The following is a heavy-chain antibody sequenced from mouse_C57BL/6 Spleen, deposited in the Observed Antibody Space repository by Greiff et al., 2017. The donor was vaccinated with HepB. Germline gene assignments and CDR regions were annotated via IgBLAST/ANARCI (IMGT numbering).Heavy chain of an antibody. D-gene: IGHD2-4*01. Sequence: VKLMESGAELMKPGASVKLSCKATGYTFTGYWIEWVKQRPGHGLEWIGEILPGSGSTNYNEKFKGKATFTADTSSNTAYMQLSSLTTEDSAIYYCATPADYYDYDYWYFDVWGTGTTVTVSS. J-gene: IGHJ1*03. CDR3: ATPADYYDYDYWYFDV. CDR2: ILPGSGST. CDR1: GYTFTGYW. V-gene: IGHV1-9*01.